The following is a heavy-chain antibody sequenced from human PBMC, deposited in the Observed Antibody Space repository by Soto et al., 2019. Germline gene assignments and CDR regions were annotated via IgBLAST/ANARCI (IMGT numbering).Heavy chain of an antibody. CDR1: GYTFTTYG. CDR2: INGNNGNT. D-gene: IGHD6-19*01. V-gene: IGHV1-18*01. J-gene: IGHJ6*02. CDR3: AIEGSAPYYYYGMDV. Sequence: QVQLEQSGAEVKKPGDSMKVSCKASGYTFTTYGISWVRQAPGQGLEWMGWINGNNGNTDYPQQLQGRVTMTTDKYASTAYMELRSLRSDDTAVYYCAIEGSAPYYYYGMDVWGQGTTVTVSS.